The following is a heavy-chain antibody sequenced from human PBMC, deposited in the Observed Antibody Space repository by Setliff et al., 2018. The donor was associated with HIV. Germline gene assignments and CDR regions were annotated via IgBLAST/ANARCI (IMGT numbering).Heavy chain of an antibody. J-gene: IGHJ3*02. Sequence: PGGSLRLSCTASGFTFGDYGMSWVRQAPGKGLEWVGFIRSKAYGGTTEYAASVKGRFTISRDDSKSIAYLQMNSLKTEDTAVYYCTRALSSTPAFDIWGQGTMVTVSS. CDR1: GFTFGDYG. CDR3: TRALSSTPAFDI. D-gene: IGHD6-6*01. CDR2: IRSKAYGGTT. V-gene: IGHV3-49*04.